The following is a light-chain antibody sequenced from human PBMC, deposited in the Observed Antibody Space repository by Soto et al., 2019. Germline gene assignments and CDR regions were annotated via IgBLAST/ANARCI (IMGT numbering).Light chain of an antibody. CDR1: QDISNY. CDR2: DAS. J-gene: IGKJ4*01. CDR3: QQYDNLPPALT. Sequence: DIQMTQSPSSLSASVGDRVTITCQASQDISNYLNWYQQKPGKAPKLLIYDASNLETGVPSRFSGSGSGTEVTFTISSLQPEDIATYYCQQYDNLPPALTFGGGTKVEIK. V-gene: IGKV1-33*01.